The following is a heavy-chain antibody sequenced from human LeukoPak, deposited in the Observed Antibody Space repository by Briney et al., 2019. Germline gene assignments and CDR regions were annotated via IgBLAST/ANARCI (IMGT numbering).Heavy chain of an antibody. V-gene: IGHV5-51*01. J-gene: IGHJ5*02. Sequence: GESLKISCKGSGYSFTSYWIGCVRQMPGKGLEWMGIIYPGDSDTRYSPSFQGQVTISADKSISTAYLQWSSLKASDTAMYYCASVTSITIFGVVSSWFDPWGQGTLVTVSS. CDR2: IYPGDSDT. CDR3: ASVTSITIFGVVSSWFDP. D-gene: IGHD3-3*01. CDR1: GYSFTSYW.